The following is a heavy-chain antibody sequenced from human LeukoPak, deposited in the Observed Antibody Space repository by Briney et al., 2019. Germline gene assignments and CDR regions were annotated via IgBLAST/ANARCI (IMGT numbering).Heavy chain of an antibody. Sequence: GGSLRLSCAASGITFSSYGMSWVRQVPGKGLVWVSRISNDGSTTHYADSVKGRFTISRDNAKNTLFLHMNSLRAEDTAVYYCAKVPVLLWFGEADAFDIWGQGTMVTVSS. CDR3: AKVPVLLWFGEADAFDI. V-gene: IGHV3-74*01. CDR1: GITFSSYG. J-gene: IGHJ3*02. D-gene: IGHD3-10*01. CDR2: ISNDGSTT.